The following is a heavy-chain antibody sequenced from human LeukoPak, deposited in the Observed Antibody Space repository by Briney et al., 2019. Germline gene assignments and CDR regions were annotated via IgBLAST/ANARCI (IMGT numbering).Heavy chain of an antibody. D-gene: IGHD2-15*01. CDR1: GDSVSGNSAA. Sequence: SQTLSLTCAISGDSVSGNSAAWNWIRQSPSRGLEWLGRTYYRSKWYNDYAVSVKGRITINPDTSKNQFSLQLNSVAPEDTAVYYCARVSYDCSGGSCYSDRYFDYWGQGTLVTVSS. J-gene: IGHJ4*02. CDR3: ARVSYDCSGGSCYSDRYFDY. V-gene: IGHV6-1*01. CDR2: TYYRSKWYN.